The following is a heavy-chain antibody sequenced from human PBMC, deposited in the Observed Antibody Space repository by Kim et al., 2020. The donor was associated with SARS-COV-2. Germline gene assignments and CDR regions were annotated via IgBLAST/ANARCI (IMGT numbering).Heavy chain of an antibody. Sequence: GGSLRLSCAASGFTFSSYSMNWVRQAPGKGLEWVSSISSSSSYIYYADSVKGRFTISRDNAKNSLYLQMNSLRAEDTAVYYCARGLTGAAAGPLRFDPWGQGTLVTVSS. CDR1: GFTFSSYS. J-gene: IGHJ5*02. CDR3: ARGLTGAAAGPLRFDP. CDR2: ISSSSSYI. D-gene: IGHD6-13*01. V-gene: IGHV3-21*01.